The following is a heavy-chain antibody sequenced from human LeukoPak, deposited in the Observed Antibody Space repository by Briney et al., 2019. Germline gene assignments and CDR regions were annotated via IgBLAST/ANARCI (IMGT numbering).Heavy chain of an antibody. Sequence: ASVKVSCKASGYTFTSYYIHWVRQAPGQGLEWLGWINPNSGGTNYAQKFQGRVTMTRDTSISTVYMEVSGLRSDDTAVYYCARNDFWSGEGYFYMDVWGKGTTVTVSS. J-gene: IGHJ6*03. V-gene: IGHV1-2*02. CDR2: INPNSGGT. CDR1: GYTFTSYY. CDR3: ARNDFWSGEGYFYMDV. D-gene: IGHD3-3*01.